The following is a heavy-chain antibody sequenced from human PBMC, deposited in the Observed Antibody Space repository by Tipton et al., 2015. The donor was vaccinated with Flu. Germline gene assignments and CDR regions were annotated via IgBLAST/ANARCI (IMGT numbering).Heavy chain of an antibody. CDR1: GFTFRSYE. J-gene: IGHJ4*02. CDR2: FSGSGSST. V-gene: IGHV3-48*03. CDR3: ARESTVEKFDY. D-gene: IGHD4-23*01. Sequence: SLRLSCAASGFTFRSYEMNWVRQAPGRGLQGVSYFSGSGSSTYYADSVKGRFTISRDNDQNLLYLQINSLRVEDMAVYYCARESTVEKFDYWGQGTLVTVST.